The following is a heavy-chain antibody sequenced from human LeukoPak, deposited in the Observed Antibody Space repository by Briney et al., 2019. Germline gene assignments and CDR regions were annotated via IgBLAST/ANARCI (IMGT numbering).Heavy chain of an antibody. V-gene: IGHV4-39*07. D-gene: IGHD4-17*01. J-gene: IGHJ4*02. CDR2: IYYSGST. Sequence: SETLSLTCTVSGGSISSSSYYWGWIRQPSGKGLEWIGSIYYSGSTYYNPSLKSRVTISVDTSKNQFSLKLSSVTAADTAVYYCAREPPYYGDYGGVIYWGQGTLVTVSS. CDR1: GGSISSSSYY. CDR3: AREPPYYGDYGGVIY.